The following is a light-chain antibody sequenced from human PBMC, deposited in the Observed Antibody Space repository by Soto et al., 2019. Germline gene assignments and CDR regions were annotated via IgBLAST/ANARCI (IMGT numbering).Light chain of an antibody. CDR2: KDN. V-gene: IGLV3-25*02. J-gene: IGLJ2*01. CDR1: ALPKQY. Sequence: SYELTQPPSVSMSPGQTARITCSGDALPKQYVYWYQHKPGQAPVLMIYKDNVRPSGIPERFSGSNSGTTVTLTINGVQAEDEADYYCQSTDASGNLVVFGGGTKLTVL. CDR3: QSTDASGNLVV.